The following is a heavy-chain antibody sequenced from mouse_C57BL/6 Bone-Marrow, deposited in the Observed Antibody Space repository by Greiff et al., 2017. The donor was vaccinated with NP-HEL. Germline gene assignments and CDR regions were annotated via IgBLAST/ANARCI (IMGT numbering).Heavy chain of an antibody. V-gene: IGHV14-4*01. CDR2: IDPENGDT. J-gene: IGHJ3*01. CDR1: GFNIKDDY. CDR3: TNYYGSSYVSWFAY. D-gene: IGHD1-1*01. Sequence: VQLKQSGAELVRPGASVKLSCTASGFNIKDDYMHWVKQRPEQGLEWIGWIDPENGDTEYASKFQGKATITADTSSNTAYLQLSSLTSEDTAVYYCTNYYGSSYVSWFAYWGQGTLVTVSA.